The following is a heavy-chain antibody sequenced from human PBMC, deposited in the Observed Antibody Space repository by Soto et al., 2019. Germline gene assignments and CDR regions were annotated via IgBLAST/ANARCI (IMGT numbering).Heavy chain of an antibody. CDR2: INHSGST. CDR3: ARSYCSGGSCYFGSLTNFDY. D-gene: IGHD2-15*01. J-gene: IGHJ4*02. CDR1: GGSISSSNW. V-gene: IGHV4-4*02. Sequence: SETLSLTCAVSGGSISSSNWWSWVRQPPGKGLEWIGEINHSGSTNYNPSLKSRVTISVDTSKNQFSLKLSSVTAADTAVYYCARSYCSGGSCYFGSLTNFDYWGQGTLVTVSS.